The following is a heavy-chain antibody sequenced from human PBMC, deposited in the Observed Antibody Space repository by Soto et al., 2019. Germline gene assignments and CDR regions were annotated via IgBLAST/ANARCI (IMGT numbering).Heavy chain of an antibody. CDR2: INPNSGST. CDR1: GYSVTSYY. V-gene: IGHV1-46*01. CDR3: ARAGIAYCSSTTCYLYYYVMDV. Sequence: ASVKVSCKASGYSVTSYYMHWVRQAPGQGLEWMGIINPNSGSTTYTQKFQGRVTMTRDTSTSTVYMELTSLTSGDTAVYYCARAGIAYCSSTTCYLYYYVMDVWGQGTTVTVSS. J-gene: IGHJ6*02. D-gene: IGHD2-2*01.